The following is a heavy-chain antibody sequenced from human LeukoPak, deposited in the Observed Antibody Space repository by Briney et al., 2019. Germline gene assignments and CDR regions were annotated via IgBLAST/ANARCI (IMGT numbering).Heavy chain of an antibody. CDR2: IIPSGHTT. D-gene: IGHD5-24*01. CDR1: GFTFSSHG. V-gene: IGHV3-23*01. Sequence: GGSLRLSCSASGFTFSSHGMNWVRQAPGKGLEWVSGIIPSGHTTYYADSVRGRFTISRDNSRNTLYLQMNSLRAEDTAVYYCAKDDRWLQFCCWGQGTLVTVSA. CDR3: AKDDRWLQFCC. J-gene: IGHJ4*02.